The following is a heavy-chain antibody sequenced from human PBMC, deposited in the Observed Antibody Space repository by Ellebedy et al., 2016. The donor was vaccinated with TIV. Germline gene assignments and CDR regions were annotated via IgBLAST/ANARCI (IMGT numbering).Heavy chain of an antibody. V-gene: IGHV5-51*01. D-gene: IGHD2-15*01. CDR2: IYPGDSDT. J-gene: IGHJ4*02. CDR1: GYNFSRYW. CDR3: ANTRFCSGGSCYFDF. Sequence: GESLKISCKGSGYNFSRYWLGWVRQMPGKGLEWMGIIYPGDSDTRYNPSFQGQVTISADKSISTAYLHWSSLKASDTAMYYCANTRFCSGGSCYFDFWGQGTLVTVSS.